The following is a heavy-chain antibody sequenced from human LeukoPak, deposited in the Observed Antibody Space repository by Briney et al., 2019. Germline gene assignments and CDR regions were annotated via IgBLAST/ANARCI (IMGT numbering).Heavy chain of an antibody. J-gene: IGHJ4*02. CDR2: IYYSGST. D-gene: IGHD6-13*01. CDR1: GGSISSYY. V-gene: IGHV4-59*08. CDR3: AATRSWSEYYFDY. Sequence: KPSETLSLTCTVSGGSISSYYWSWIRQPPGKGLEWIGYIYYSGSTNYNPSLKSRVTISVDTSKNQFSLKLSSVTAADTAVYYCAATRSWSEYYFDYWGQGTLVTVSS.